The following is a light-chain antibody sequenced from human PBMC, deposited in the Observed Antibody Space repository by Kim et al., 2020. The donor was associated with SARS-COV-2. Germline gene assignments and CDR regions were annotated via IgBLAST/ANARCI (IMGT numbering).Light chain of an antibody. CDR2: DAY. V-gene: IGKV3-15*01. CDR3: QQYNRWPPWT. CDR1: QSVDRN. J-gene: IGKJ1*01. Sequence: VSPGHRATLSCRASQSVDRNVAWYQQTEGQPPSLLIYDAYTRATGVPDRFSGSGSGTDFTLTITSLQPEDLAVYYCQQYNRWPPWTFGRGTKLEI.